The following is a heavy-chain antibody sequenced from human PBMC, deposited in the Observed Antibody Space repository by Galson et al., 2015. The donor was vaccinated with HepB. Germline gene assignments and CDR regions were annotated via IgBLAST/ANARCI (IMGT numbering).Heavy chain of an antibody. J-gene: IGHJ6*03. CDR2: INPSGGST. Sequence: SVKVSCKASGYTFTSYYMHWVRQAPGQGLEWMGIINPSGGSTSYAQKFQGRVTMTRDTSTSTVYMELSSLRSEDTAVYYCARGRDIVVVPAAISYYYYMDVWGKGTTVTVSS. D-gene: IGHD2-2*01. CDR3: ARGRDIVVVPAAISYYYYMDV. V-gene: IGHV1-46*01. CDR1: GYTFTSYY.